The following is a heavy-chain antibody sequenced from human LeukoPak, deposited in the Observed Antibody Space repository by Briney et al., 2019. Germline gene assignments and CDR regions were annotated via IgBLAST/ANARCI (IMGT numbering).Heavy chain of an antibody. V-gene: IGHV4-59*01. J-gene: IGHJ4*02. CDR1: GGSISNYY. Sequence: SETLSLTCTVSGGSISNYYWTWIRQSPRKTLEWMGCSHQSGSTHYNPSLRSRVTVSVDTYQSQFSLRLTSVTAPATAVYYCERLIGLGEVSPYFDFWGQGRLVTVSS. CDR2: SHQSGST. D-gene: IGHD3-16*02. CDR3: ERLIGLGEVSPYFDF.